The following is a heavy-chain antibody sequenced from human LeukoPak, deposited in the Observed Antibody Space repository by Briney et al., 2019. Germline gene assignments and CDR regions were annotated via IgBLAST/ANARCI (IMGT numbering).Heavy chain of an antibody. J-gene: IGHJ5*02. V-gene: IGHV1-2*02. Sequence: ASVKVSCKASGYTFTGCYMHWVRQAPGQGLEWMGWINPNSGGTNYAQKFQGRVTMTRDTSISTAYMELSRLRSDDTAVYYCARDLNKSNWFDPWGQGTLVTVSS. CDR1: GYTFTGCY. CDR2: INPNSGGT. D-gene: IGHD1/OR15-1a*01. CDR3: ARDLNKSNWFDP.